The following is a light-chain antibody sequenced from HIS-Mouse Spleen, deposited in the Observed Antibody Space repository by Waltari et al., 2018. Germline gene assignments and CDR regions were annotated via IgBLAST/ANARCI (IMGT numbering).Light chain of an antibody. J-gene: IGLJ1*01. CDR2: EVS. CDR3: SSYTSSSTYV. CDR1: SSDVGGYTY. V-gene: IGLV2-14*01. Sequence: QSALTQPASVSGSPGQSITISCTGTSSDVGGYTYVSWYQQHPGKAPKLMIYEVSNRPSGGSNRFSGSKSGNTASLTISGLQAEDEADYYCSSYTSSSTYVFGTGTKVTVL.